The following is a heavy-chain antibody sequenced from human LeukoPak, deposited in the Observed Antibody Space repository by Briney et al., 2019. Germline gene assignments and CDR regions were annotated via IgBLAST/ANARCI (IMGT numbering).Heavy chain of an antibody. D-gene: IGHD3-10*01. Sequence: PGGSLRLSCAASGFTFSSYAMHWVRQAPGQGLEWVAVISYDGSNKFYADSVKGRFTLSRDNSKNTLYLQMNSLRIEDTAVYYCGRGSVGFGELNYWGQGTLVTVSS. CDR2: ISYDGSNK. J-gene: IGHJ4*02. V-gene: IGHV3-30-3*01. CDR3: GRGSVGFGELNY. CDR1: GFTFSSYA.